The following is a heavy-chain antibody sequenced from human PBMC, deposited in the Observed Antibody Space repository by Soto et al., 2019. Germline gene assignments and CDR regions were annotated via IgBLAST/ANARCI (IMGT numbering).Heavy chain of an antibody. D-gene: IGHD3-10*01. J-gene: IGHJ4*02. Sequence: RASVKVSCKASGYTFTSYGISWVRQAPGQGLEWMGWISAYNGNTNYAQKLQGRVTMTTDTSTSTAYKGRRSLRSDDTAVYYCARGPHYYESGSSSWSPADWGQGTLVTVSS. CDR3: ARGPHYYESGSSSWSPAD. CDR2: ISAYNGNT. V-gene: IGHV1-18*04. CDR1: GYTFTSYG.